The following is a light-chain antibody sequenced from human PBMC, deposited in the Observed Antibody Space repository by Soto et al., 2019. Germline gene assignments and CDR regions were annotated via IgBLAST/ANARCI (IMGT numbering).Light chain of an antibody. CDR2: DAS. J-gene: IGKJ4*01. Sequence: EIVLTQSPAPLSLSPGERATLSCRASQSVSSSLAWYQQKPGQAPRLLIYDASNRATGIPARFRGSGSGTDFTLTISSLEPEDFTVYYCQQRSNWPLTFGGGTKVEIK. CDR3: QQRSNWPLT. V-gene: IGKV3-11*01. CDR1: QSVSSS.